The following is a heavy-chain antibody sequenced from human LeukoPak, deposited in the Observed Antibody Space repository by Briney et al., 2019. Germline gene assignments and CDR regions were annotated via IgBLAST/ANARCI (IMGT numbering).Heavy chain of an antibody. CDR2: LYSSGFT. D-gene: IGHD1-26*01. Sequence: GGSLRLSCAASGFTVSTNYMTWVRQAPGKGLEWVSVLYSSGFTYYADSVKGRFTTSRDNSKNTVNLQLSSLRTEDTAVYYCAAGGLVGAHYYFDYWGQGTRVTVSS. V-gene: IGHV3-66*02. J-gene: IGHJ4*02. CDR1: GFTVSTNY. CDR3: AAGGLVGAHYYFDY.